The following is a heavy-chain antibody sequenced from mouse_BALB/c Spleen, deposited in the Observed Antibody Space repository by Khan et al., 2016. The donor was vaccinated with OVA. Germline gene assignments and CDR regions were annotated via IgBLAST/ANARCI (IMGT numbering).Heavy chain of an antibody. Sequence: EVKLVESGGGLVQPGGSLKLSCAASGFTFSSNGMSWVRQTPDKRLELVATINSNGGSTYYPDSVKGRFTISRDNAKNTLYLQMNSLKSEDTAMYYCARTTMITHYAMDYWGQGTSVTVSS. J-gene: IGHJ4*01. D-gene: IGHD2-4*01. CDR3: ARTTMITHYAMDY. V-gene: IGHV5-6-3*01. CDR2: INSNGGST. CDR1: GFTFSSNG.